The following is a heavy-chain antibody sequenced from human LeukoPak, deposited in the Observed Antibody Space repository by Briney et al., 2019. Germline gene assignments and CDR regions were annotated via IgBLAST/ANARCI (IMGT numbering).Heavy chain of an antibody. J-gene: IGHJ1*01. D-gene: IGHD4-17*01. CDR1: GFTFSSYA. CDR2: ISYDGSNK. Sequence: GRSLRLSCAASGFTFSSYAMHWVRQAPGKGLEWVAVISYDGSNKYYAGSVKGRFTISRDNSKNTLYLQMNSLRAEDTAVYYCARVHYGALGYFQHWGQGTLVTVSS. V-gene: IGHV3-30-3*01. CDR3: ARVHYGALGYFQH.